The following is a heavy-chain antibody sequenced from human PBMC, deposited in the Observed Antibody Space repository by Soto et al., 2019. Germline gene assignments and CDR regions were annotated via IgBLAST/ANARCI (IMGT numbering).Heavy chain of an antibody. V-gene: IGHV1-3*01. CDR1: GYTFTSYA. CDR3: ARGIPITIFGVVSNAEYFQH. J-gene: IGHJ1*01. Sequence: QVQVVQSGAEVKKPGASVKVSCKASGYTFTSYAMHWVRQAPGQRLEWMGWINAGNGNTKYSQKFQGRATITRDTSASTAYMELSSLRSEDTAVYYCARGIPITIFGVVSNAEYFQHWGQGTLVTVSS. D-gene: IGHD3-3*01. CDR2: INAGNGNT.